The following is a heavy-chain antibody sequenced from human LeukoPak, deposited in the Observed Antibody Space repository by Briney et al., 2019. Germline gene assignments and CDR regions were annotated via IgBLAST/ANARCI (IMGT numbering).Heavy chain of an antibody. CDR2: ISSSGSTI. D-gene: IGHD6-19*01. J-gene: IGHJ4*02. CDR1: GFTFSDYY. V-gene: IGHV3-11*04. CDR3: AKDLGPVALNGGDY. Sequence: GGSLRLSCAASGFTFSDYYMSWIRQAPGKGLEWVSYISSSGSTIYYADSVKGRFTISRDNAKNSLYLQMNSLRPDDTAVYCCAKDLGPVALNGGDYWGQGTLVTVSS.